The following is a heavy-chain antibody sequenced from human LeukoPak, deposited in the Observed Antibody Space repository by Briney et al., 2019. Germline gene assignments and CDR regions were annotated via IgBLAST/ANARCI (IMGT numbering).Heavy chain of an antibody. CDR3: VGVGQLYYFDY. J-gene: IGHJ4*02. D-gene: IGHD1-26*01. CDR1: GYTFSDHY. Sequence: GGSLRLSCAASGYTFSDHYIVWVRQAPGKGLERVGRIRKKVNSYTTEYGASVKGRFTISRDDSENSVYLQMNSLKTEDTAVYYCVGVGQLYYFDYWGQGTLVTVSS. CDR2: IRKKVNSYTT. V-gene: IGHV3-72*01.